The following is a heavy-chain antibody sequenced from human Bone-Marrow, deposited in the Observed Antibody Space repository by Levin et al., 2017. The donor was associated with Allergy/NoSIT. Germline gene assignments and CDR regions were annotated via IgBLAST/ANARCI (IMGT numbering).Heavy chain of an antibody. V-gene: IGHV3-23*01. CDR1: GFTFSSYA. J-gene: IGHJ4*02. Sequence: PGGSLRLSCAASGFTFSSYAMSWVRQAPGKGLEWVSAISGSGGSTYYADSVKGRFTISRDNSKNTLYLQMNSLRAEDTAVYYCAKDPRSVVVPAAIVYWGQGTLVTVSS. D-gene: IGHD2-2*01. CDR3: AKDPRSVVVPAAIVY. CDR2: ISGSGGST.